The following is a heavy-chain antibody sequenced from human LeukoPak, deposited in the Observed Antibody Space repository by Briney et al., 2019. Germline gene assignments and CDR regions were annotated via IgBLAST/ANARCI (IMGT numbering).Heavy chain of an antibody. V-gene: IGHV3-64D*09. J-gene: IGHJ4*02. CDR1: GFTFSRYA. CDR2: INDNGGRT. CDR3: VKDVGGSYAFDY. Sequence: GGSLRLSCSASGFTFSRYAMHWVRQAPGKGLEYVSGINDNGGRTHYGDSVKGRFSISRDNSKNTLHLQMSTMRAEDTALYYCVKDVGGSYAFDYWGQGSLVTVAS. D-gene: IGHD1-26*01.